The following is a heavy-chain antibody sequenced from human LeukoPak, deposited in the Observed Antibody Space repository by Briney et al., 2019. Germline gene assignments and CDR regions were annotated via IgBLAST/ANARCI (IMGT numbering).Heavy chain of an antibody. D-gene: IGHD3-10*01. V-gene: IGHV3-30*04. CDR3: ARESAMGRGAFDI. J-gene: IGHJ3*02. CDR2: ISYDGSNK. CDR1: GFTFSSYA. Sequence: GGSLRLSCAASGFTFSSYAMHWVRQAPGEGLEWVAVISYDGSNKYYADSVKGRFTISRDNSKNTLYLQMNSLRAEDTAVYYCARESAMGRGAFDIWGQGTMVTVSS.